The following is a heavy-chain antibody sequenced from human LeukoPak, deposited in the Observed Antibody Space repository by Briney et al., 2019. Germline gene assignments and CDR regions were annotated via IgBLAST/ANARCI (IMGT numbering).Heavy chain of an antibody. Sequence: GGSLRLSCAASGFTFSSYSMNWVRQAPGKGLEWVSSISSSGSYIYYTDSVKGRFTISRDNANKSLYLQLNSLRAEDTAVYFCAREPIYGLNFDYWGQGTLVTVSS. D-gene: IGHD2/OR15-2a*01. V-gene: IGHV3-21*01. CDR2: ISSSGSYI. CDR1: GFTFSSYS. J-gene: IGHJ4*02. CDR3: AREPIYGLNFDY.